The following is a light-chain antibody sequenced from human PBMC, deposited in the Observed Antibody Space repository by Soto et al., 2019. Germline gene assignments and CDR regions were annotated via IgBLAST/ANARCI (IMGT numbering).Light chain of an antibody. CDR1: QSISNY. Sequence: EIVLTQSPATLSLSPGERATLSCRASQSISNYVAWYQQKPGQAPRLLVYDASNRAAGVPARISGSGSGTDFTLTISSLEPEDFAVYYCQQHHCWPYTFGQGTELETK. J-gene: IGKJ2*01. V-gene: IGKV3-11*01. CDR3: QQHHCWPYT. CDR2: DAS.